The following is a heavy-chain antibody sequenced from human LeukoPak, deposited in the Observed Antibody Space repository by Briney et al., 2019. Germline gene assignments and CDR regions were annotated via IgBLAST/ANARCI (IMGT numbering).Heavy chain of an antibody. CDR2: IYYSGST. Sequence: SETLSLTCTVAGGSISSYYWSWIRQPPGKGLEWIGYIYYSGSTNYNPSLKSRVTISVDTSKNQFSLKLSSVTAADTAVYYCARDPVTAAGTGYYYYMDVWGKGTTVTVSS. CDR1: GGSISSYY. D-gene: IGHD6-13*01. J-gene: IGHJ6*03. CDR3: ARDPVTAAGTGYYYYMDV. V-gene: IGHV4-59*01.